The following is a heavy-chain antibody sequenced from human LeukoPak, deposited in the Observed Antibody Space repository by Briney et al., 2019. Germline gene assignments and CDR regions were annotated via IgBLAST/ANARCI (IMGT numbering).Heavy chain of an antibody. D-gene: IGHD3-10*01. J-gene: IGHJ6*04. CDR1: GGSISIFY. CDR2: IYYCGSQ. Sequence: SETLSLTCTLSGGSISIFYGRWLRHPPEGGREWVGYIYYCGSQNSNTSLKSRVTIPVNTPQKQFSLKLGSVTAASTAVFYCGGQLPGFGELLPPSHGMDVGGERTTVTVSS. V-gene: IGHV4-59*08. CDR3: GGQLPGFGELLPPSHGMDV.